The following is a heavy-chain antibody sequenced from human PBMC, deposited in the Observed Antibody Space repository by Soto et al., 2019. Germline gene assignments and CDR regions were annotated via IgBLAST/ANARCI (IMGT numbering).Heavy chain of an antibody. J-gene: IGHJ4*02. D-gene: IGHD3-22*01. CDR1: GFTFTSYG. Sequence: PGGSLTLSCVVSGFTFTSYGIHWVRQAPGKGLEWVAVMWFDGSIQYYADSVKGRFTVFRVDSKNTVNLQMNSLRVDDTGVYPCVREVFRLQENYYDSSGRYVGAHFDYWGQGIEVTVSS. V-gene: IGHV3-33*01. CDR2: MWFDGSIQ. CDR3: VREVFRLQENYYDSSGRYVGAHFDY.